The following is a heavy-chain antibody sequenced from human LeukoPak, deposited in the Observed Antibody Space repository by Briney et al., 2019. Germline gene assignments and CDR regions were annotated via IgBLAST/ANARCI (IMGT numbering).Heavy chain of an antibody. D-gene: IGHD1-26*01. CDR2: TYYRSKWYY. J-gene: IGHJ4*02. CDR3: ARDPAGGSTIIDY. Sequence: KNSQTLSLTCAISGDSVSSNSDAWNWIRQSPSRGLEWLGRTYYRSKWYYDYAVAVKSRISINPDTSKNQFSLQLSSVTPEDTAVYYCARDPAGGSTIIDYWGQGTLVTVSS. CDR1: GDSVSSNSDA. V-gene: IGHV6-1*01.